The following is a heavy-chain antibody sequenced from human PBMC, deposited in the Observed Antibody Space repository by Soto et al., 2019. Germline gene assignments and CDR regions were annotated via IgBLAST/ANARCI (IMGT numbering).Heavy chain of an antibody. V-gene: IGHV1-24*01. Sequence: ASVKVSCKVSGYTLTELSMHWVRQAPGKGLEWMGGFDPEDGETIYAQKVQGRVTMTEDTSTDTAYMELSSLRSEDTALYYCATGTPKQIAARPWCFAPWGQGTLVTVSS. CDR2: FDPEDGET. D-gene: IGHD6-6*01. CDR3: ATGTPKQIAARPWCFAP. CDR1: GYTLTELS. J-gene: IGHJ5*02.